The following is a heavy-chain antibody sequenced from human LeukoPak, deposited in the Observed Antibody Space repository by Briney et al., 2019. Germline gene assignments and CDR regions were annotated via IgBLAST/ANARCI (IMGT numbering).Heavy chain of an antibody. CDR2: INHSGST. D-gene: IGHD3-9*01. J-gene: IGHJ5*02. Sequence: SETLSLTCAVYGGSFSGYYWSWIRQPPGKGLGWIGEINHSGSTNYNPCLKSRVTISVDTSKNQFSLKLSSVTAADTAVYYCARKGPNFDWLFSNWFDHWGQGTLVTVSS. CDR1: GGSFSGYY. CDR3: ARKGPNFDWLFSNWFDH. V-gene: IGHV4-34*01.